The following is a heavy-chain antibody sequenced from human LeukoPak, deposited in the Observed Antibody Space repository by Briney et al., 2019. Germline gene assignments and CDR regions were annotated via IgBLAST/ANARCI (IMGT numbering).Heavy chain of an antibody. D-gene: IGHD1-26*01. CDR1: GFTFSSYG. V-gene: IGHV3-30*03. CDR2: ISYDGSNK. CDR3: ARDVVSVGDAFDY. Sequence: GGSLRLSCAASGFTFSSYGMHWVRQAPGKGLEWVAVISYDGSNKYYADSVKGRFTISRDNAKNTLYLQMNSLRAEDTAVYYCARDVVSVGDAFDYWGQGTLVTVSS. J-gene: IGHJ4*02.